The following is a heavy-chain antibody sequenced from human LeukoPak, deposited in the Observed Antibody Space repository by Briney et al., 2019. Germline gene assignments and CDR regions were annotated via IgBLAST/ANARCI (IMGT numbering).Heavy chain of an antibody. D-gene: IGHD6-6*01. CDR2: INHSGST. CDR3: ARVIAARPLRYYYYYYMDV. CDR1: GGSFSGYY. Sequence: SETLSLTCAVYGGSFSGYYWSWLRQPPGRGLEWIGEINHSGSTNYNPSLKSRVTISVDTSKNQFSLKLSSVTAADTAVYYCARVIAARPLRYYYYYYMDVWGKGTTVTVSS. J-gene: IGHJ6*03. V-gene: IGHV4-34*01.